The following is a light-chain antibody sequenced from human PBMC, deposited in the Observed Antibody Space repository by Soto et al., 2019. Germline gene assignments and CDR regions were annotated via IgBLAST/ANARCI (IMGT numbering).Light chain of an antibody. CDR1: QSISTW. CDR2: KAS. Sequence: DIQMTQSPSTLPASVGDRVTITCRASQSISTWLAWYQQKPGKAPNLLIYKASYLASGVPSRFSGGGSGTEFTLTISSLQPEDFATYYCIQDYNYPLTFGGGTKVDIK. CDR3: IQDYNYPLT. J-gene: IGKJ4*01. V-gene: IGKV1-5*03.